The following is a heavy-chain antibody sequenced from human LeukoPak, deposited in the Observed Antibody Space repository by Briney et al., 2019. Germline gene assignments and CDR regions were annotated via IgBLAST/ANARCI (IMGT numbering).Heavy chain of an antibody. Sequence: GGSLRLSCAASGFTFSSYGMHWVRQAPGKGLEWVAAITSDGSKKYYADSVKGRFPISRDNSMNTLYLQMNSLRADDTAVYFCARTSLHYFGSGSYSLDVFDIWGQGTMVTVSS. CDR1: GFTFSSYG. CDR3: ARTSLHYFGSGSYSLDVFDI. J-gene: IGHJ3*02. D-gene: IGHD3-10*01. CDR2: ITSDGSKK. V-gene: IGHV3-30*19.